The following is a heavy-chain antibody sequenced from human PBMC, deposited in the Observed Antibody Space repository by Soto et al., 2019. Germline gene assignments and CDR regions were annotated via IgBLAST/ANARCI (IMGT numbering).Heavy chain of an antibody. J-gene: IGHJ4*01. D-gene: IGHD3-22*01. CDR2: IKSKGHGGTT. Sequence: GGSLRLSCAASGFAFSNAWINWVRQAPGKGLEWVGRIKSKGHGGTTDFAAPVRGRFAISRDDSRNLVYMQMNSLNTEDTSVFYCTTDSYTSVIVVRFDYWGHGTLVTVSS. CDR3: TTDSYTSVIVVRFDY. CDR1: GFAFSNAW. V-gene: IGHV3-15*07.